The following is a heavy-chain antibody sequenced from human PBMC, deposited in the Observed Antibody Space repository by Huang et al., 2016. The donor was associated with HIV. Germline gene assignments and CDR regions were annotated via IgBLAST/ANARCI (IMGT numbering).Heavy chain of an antibody. Sequence: QVHLVQSGAEVKKPGSSVKVSCKASGGTFSNYTFSWVRQAPGQGFEWMGGIIPIFARPKYAQKVQGRITISVDPSTTTVYLVLNSLRSDDTAVFFCARSSDFWGGYDYWGQGTLVTVSS. CDR2: IIPIFARP. CDR1: GGTFSNYT. D-gene: IGHD3-3*01. J-gene: IGHJ4*02. CDR3: ARSSDFWGGYDY. V-gene: IGHV1-69*13.